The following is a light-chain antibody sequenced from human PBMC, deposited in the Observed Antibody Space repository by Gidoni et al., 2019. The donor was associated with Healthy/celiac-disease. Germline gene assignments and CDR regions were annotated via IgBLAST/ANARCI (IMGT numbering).Light chain of an antibody. Sequence: EIVMTQSPATLSVSPGERATLSCRASQSVSSNLAWYQQKPGQAPSLLIYGASIRATGIPARFSGSGSGTEFTLTISSLQSEDFAVYYCQQYNNWPPLTFGGGTKVEIK. J-gene: IGKJ4*01. CDR2: GAS. V-gene: IGKV3D-15*01. CDR1: QSVSSN. CDR3: QQYNNWPPLT.